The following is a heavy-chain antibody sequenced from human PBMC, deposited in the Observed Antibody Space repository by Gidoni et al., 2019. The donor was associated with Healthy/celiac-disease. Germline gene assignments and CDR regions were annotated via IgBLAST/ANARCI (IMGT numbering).Heavy chain of an antibody. D-gene: IGHD6-19*01. J-gene: IGHJ6*02. CDR3: ARDDLRAAVAGAYGLDV. Sequence: GQGLEWMGWISSYKVNINSVQKLQGRVTMTTDTSTSTAYMELRSLRSDDTAVYYCARDDLRAAVAGAYGLDVWGQGTTVAVSS. CDR2: ISSYKVNI. V-gene: IGHV1-18*01.